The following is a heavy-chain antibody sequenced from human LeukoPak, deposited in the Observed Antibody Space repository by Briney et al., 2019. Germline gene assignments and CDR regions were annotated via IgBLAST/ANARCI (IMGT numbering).Heavy chain of an antibody. CDR3: AGRITMVRGAPGWFDP. V-gene: IGHV4-39*07. CDR2: IYYSGST. J-gene: IGHJ5*02. CDR1: GASISSSSYY. D-gene: IGHD3-10*01. Sequence: PSETLSLTCTVSGASISSSSYYWGWIRQPPGKGLEWIGSIYYSGSTNYNPSLKSRVTISVDTSKNQFSLKLSSVTAADTAVYYCAGRITMVRGAPGWFDPWGQGTLVTVSS.